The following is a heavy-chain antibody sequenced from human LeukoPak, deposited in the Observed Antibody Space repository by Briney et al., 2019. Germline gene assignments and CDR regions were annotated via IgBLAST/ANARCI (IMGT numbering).Heavy chain of an antibody. D-gene: IGHD3-10*01. CDR3: ARVEVSDNYYGSGSYPY. V-gene: IGHV4-34*01. CDR1: GGSFSGYY. Sequence: PSETLSLTCAVYGGSFSGYYWSWIRQPPGKGLEWIGEINHSGSTNYNPSLKSRVTISVDTSKNQFSLKLSSVTAADTAVYYCARVEVSDNYYGSGSYPYWGQGTLVTVSS. J-gene: IGHJ4*02. CDR2: INHSGST.